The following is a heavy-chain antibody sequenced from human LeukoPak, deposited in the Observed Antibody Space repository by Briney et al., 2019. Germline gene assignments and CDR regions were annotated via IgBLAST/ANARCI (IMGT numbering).Heavy chain of an antibody. Sequence: PGGSLRLSCGVSGFIFSDYWMHWVRQVPGKGLLWVARINTDGSSISYADSVKGRFTISRDNAKNTLYLQMNSLGAEDTAVYYCARDHYPGAFDIWGQGTMVTVSS. CDR1: GFIFSDYW. V-gene: IGHV3-74*01. CDR3: ARDHYPGAFDI. D-gene: IGHD3-10*01. CDR2: INTDGSSI. J-gene: IGHJ3*02.